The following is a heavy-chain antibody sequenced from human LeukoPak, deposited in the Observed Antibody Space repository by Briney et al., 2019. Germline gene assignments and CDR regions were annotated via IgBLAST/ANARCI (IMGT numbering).Heavy chain of an antibody. Sequence: GGSLRLSCTTSGFTFSNAWMSWVRQPLGKGLEWVGRIKSKSDGGTTDYAAPVKGRFTISRDDSKNTLYLQLNSLQTEDTAVYYCTTAPYIWGTYGLNFWGQGTLVTVSS. J-gene: IGHJ4*02. CDR3: TTAPYIWGTYGLNF. V-gene: IGHV3-15*01. CDR1: GFTFSNAW. D-gene: IGHD3-16*02. CDR2: IKSKSDGGTT.